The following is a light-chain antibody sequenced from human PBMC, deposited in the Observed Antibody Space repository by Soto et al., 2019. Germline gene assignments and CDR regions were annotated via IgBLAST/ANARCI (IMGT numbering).Light chain of an antibody. V-gene: IGKV4-1*01. CDR2: GAA. Sequence: DIVMTQSPDSLAVSLGERATINCKSSQSVLYSPNNKDCLAWYQQKPGQPPRMLIYGAATRKSGIPDRVSGSGSGTDFTLTVSSLQAEYVAVYYCQQYYSLPRTFGKATKVEIK. J-gene: IGKJ1*01. CDR1: QSVLYSPNNKDC. CDR3: QQYYSLPRT.